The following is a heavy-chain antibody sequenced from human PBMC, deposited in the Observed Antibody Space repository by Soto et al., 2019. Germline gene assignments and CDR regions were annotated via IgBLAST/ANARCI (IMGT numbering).Heavy chain of an antibody. CDR1: GGTFSSYA. CDR2: IIPIFGTA. Sequence: GASVKVSCKASGGTFSSYAISWVRQAPGQGLEWMGGIIPIFGTANYAQKFQGRVTITADESTSTAYMELSSLRSEDTAVYYCARNGYCTNGVCRYYFDYWGQGTLVTVSS. D-gene: IGHD2-8*01. J-gene: IGHJ4*02. V-gene: IGHV1-69*13. CDR3: ARNGYCTNGVCRYYFDY.